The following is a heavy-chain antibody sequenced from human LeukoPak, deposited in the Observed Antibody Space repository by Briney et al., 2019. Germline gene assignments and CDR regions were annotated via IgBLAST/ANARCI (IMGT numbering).Heavy chain of an antibody. CDR3: ARGPRGYETQDYYYMDV. CDR1: GGTFSSYA. J-gene: IGHJ6*03. CDR2: IIPIFGTA. V-gene: IGHV1-69*05. D-gene: IGHD3-10*01. Sequence: SVKVSCKASGGTFSSYAISWVRQAPGQGLEWMGGIIPIFGTANYAQKFQGRVTITTDESTSTAYMELSSLRSEDTAVYYCARGPRGYETQDYYYMDVWGKGTTVTVSS.